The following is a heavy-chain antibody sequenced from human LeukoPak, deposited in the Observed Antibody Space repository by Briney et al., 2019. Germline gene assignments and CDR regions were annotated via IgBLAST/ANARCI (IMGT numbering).Heavy chain of an antibody. Sequence: GALRLSCTASGFTFSSYTMNWVRQAPGKGLEWVSSISSSGSDIYYADSVKGRFTISRDNAKNSLYLHMNSLRAEDTAVYYCARDYGGSSPFDYWGQGTLVTVSS. CDR1: GFTFSSYT. J-gene: IGHJ4*02. CDR3: ARDYGGSSPFDY. D-gene: IGHD4-23*01. V-gene: IGHV3-21*01. CDR2: ISSSGSDI.